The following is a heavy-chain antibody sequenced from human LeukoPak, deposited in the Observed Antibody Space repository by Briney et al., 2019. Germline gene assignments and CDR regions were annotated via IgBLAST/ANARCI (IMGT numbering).Heavy chain of an antibody. D-gene: IGHD6-13*01. V-gene: IGHV3-23*01. CDR2: INSDGSST. Sequence: GGSLRLSCAASGFTFSNYAMSWVRQAPGKGLVWVSRINSDGSSTSYADSVKGRFTISRDNSKNTLYLQMNSLRAEDTAVYYCAKDKEVSSSWLTYFDYWGQGTLVTVSS. J-gene: IGHJ4*02. CDR3: AKDKEVSSSWLTYFDY. CDR1: GFTFSNYA.